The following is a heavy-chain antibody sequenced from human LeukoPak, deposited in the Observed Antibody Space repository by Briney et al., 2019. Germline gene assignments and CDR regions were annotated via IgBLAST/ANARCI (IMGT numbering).Heavy chain of an antibody. CDR3: ARRAV. CDR1: GFTFRSYW. Sequence: GGSLRLSCAASGFTFRSYWMTWVRQAPGKGLEWISYITSSSTTIYYADSVRGRFTISRDNANNSLYLQMNSLREEDTAVYYCARRAVWGKGTTVTVSS. J-gene: IGHJ6*04. V-gene: IGHV3-48*02. CDR2: ITSSSTTI.